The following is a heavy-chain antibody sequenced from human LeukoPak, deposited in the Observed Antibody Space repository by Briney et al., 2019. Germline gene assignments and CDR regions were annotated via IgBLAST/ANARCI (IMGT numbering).Heavy chain of an antibody. CDR1: CGSISSYS. CDR3: ARDHPVADWAADI. J-gene: IGHJ3*02. Sequence: SETLSLTCSVSCGSISSYSWTRIRQPPGKGLEWIGFIDYSGGRNYNPSLKSRVTISADPSKNQFSLNLTSVTAADTAVYFCARDHPVADWAADIWGRGTMVTVSS. D-gene: IGHD3-9*01. V-gene: IGHV4-59*01. CDR2: IDYSGGR.